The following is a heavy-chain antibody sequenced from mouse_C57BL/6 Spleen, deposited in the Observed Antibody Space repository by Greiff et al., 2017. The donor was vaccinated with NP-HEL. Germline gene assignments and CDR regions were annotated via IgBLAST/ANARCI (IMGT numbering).Heavy chain of an antibody. D-gene: IGHD2-3*01. V-gene: IGHV1-80*01. J-gene: IGHJ1*03. CDR2: IYPGDGDP. CDR1: GYAFSSYW. CDR3: ARGVGYDPYWYFDV. Sequence: LQQSGAELVKPGASVKISCKASGYAFSSYWMNWVKQRPGKGLEWIGQIYPGDGDPNYNGKFKGKATLTADKSSSTAYMQLSSLTSEDSAVYFCARGVGYDPYWYFDVWGTGTTVTVSS.